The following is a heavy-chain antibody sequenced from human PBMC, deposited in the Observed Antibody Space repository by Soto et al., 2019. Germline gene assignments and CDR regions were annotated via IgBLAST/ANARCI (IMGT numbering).Heavy chain of an antibody. Sequence: GGSLRLSCSASGFTFSSYAMHWVRQAPGTGLEYVSAISSNGGSTYYADSVKGRFTISRDNSKNTLYLQMSSLRAEDTAVYYCVKDRSITGTTYFDYWGQGTLVTVSS. J-gene: IGHJ4*02. CDR3: VKDRSITGTTYFDY. D-gene: IGHD1-7*01. CDR1: GFTFSSYA. CDR2: ISSNGGST. V-gene: IGHV3-64D*09.